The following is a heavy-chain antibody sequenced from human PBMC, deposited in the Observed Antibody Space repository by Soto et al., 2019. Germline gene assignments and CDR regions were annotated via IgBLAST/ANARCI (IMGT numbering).Heavy chain of an antibody. V-gene: IGHV1-69*02. CDR3: ANELENIVVVPAAPDTEAYYYYYFMDF. Sequence: GASVKVSCKASGGTFSSYTISWVRQAPGQGLEWMGRIIPILGIANYAQKFQGRVTITADKSTSTAYMELSSLRSEDTAVYYCANELENIVVVPAAPDTEAYYYYYFMDFWGKGTTVTVSS. CDR2: IIPILGIA. D-gene: IGHD2-2*01. J-gene: IGHJ6*03. CDR1: GGTFSSYT.